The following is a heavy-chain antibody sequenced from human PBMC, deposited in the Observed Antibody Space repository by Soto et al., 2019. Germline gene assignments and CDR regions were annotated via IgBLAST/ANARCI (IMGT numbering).Heavy chain of an antibody. CDR2: ISAYNGNT. CDR3: AREGGSYYYYYGMDV. J-gene: IGHJ6*02. D-gene: IGHD1-26*01. CDR1: GYTFTSYG. V-gene: IGHV1-18*01. Sequence: ASVKVSCKASGYTFTSYGISWVRQAPGQGLEWMGWISAYNGNTNYAQKFQGKVTMTTDTSTSTAYMELRSLRSDDTAVYYCAREGGSYYYYYGMDVWGQGTTVTVSS.